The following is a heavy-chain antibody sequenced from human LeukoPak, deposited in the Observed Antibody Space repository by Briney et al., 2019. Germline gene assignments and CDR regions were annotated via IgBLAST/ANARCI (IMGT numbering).Heavy chain of an antibody. CDR1: GLTFSSYS. V-gene: IGHV3-21*01. CDR3: ASMTTVTPAVDY. Sequence: GGSLRLSCAASGLTFSSYSMNWVRQAPGKGLEWVSSISSSSSYIYYADSVKGRFTISRDNAKNSLYLQMNSLRAEDTAVYYCASMTTVTPAVDYWGQGTLVTVSS. CDR2: ISSSSSYI. D-gene: IGHD4-17*01. J-gene: IGHJ4*02.